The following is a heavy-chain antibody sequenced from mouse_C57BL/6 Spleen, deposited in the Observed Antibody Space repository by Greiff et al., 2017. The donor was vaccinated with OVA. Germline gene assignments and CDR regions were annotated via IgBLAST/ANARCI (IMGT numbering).Heavy chain of an antibody. CDR2: IYPRSGNT. CDR1: GYTFTSYG. J-gene: IGHJ3*01. V-gene: IGHV1-81*01. CDR3: AREDSAWFAY. Sequence: QVHVKQSGAELARPGASVKLSCKASGYTFTSYGISWVKQRTGQGLEWIGEIYPRSGNTYYNEKFKGKATLTADKSSSTAYMELRSLTSEDSAVYFCAREDSAWFAYWGQGTLVTVSA.